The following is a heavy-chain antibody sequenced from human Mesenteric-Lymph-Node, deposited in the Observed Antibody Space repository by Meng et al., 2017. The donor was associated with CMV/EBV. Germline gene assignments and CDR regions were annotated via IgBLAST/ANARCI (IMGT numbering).Heavy chain of an antibody. CDR1: GFTFDDYT. CDR2: ISWDGGST. V-gene: IGHV3-43*01. Sequence: GSLKISCAASGFTFDDYTMHWVRQAPGKGLEWVSLISWDGGSTYYADSVKGRFTISRDNSKDSLYLQMNSLRTEDTALYYCAKEGSLSPPPLEYWGQGTLVTVSS. J-gene: IGHJ4*02. D-gene: IGHD2-15*01. CDR3: AKEGSLSPPPLEY.